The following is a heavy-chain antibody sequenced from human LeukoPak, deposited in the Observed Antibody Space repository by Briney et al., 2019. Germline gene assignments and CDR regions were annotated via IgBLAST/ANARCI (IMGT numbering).Heavy chain of an antibody. V-gene: IGHV3-30*02. Sequence: GGSLRLSCAASGFTFSSYGMHWVRQAPGKGLEWVAVIWYDGSNKYYADSVKGRFTISRDNSKNTLYLQMNSLRAEDTAVYYCAKDTAEAYYYYYYGMDVWGQGTTVTVSS. CDR1: GFTFSSYG. J-gene: IGHJ6*02. CDR3: AKDTAEAYYYYYYGMDV. CDR2: IWYDGSNK.